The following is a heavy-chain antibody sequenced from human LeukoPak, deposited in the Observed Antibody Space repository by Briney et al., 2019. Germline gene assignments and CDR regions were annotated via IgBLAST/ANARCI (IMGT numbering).Heavy chain of an antibody. D-gene: IGHD3-16*02. Sequence: GGSLRLSCAASGFTFSSYAMSWVRQAPGKGLEWVSAISGSGGSTYYADSVKGRFIISRDNSKNTLYLQMNSLRAEDTAVYYCANLPYVWGSYRHWGQGTLVTVSS. J-gene: IGHJ4*02. CDR2: ISGSGGST. CDR1: GFTFSSYA. CDR3: ANLPYVWGSYRH. V-gene: IGHV3-23*01.